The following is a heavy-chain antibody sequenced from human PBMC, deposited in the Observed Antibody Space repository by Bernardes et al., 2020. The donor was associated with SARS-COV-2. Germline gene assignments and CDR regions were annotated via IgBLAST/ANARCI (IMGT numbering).Heavy chain of an antibody. Sequence: GGSLRLSCAASGFTFSSYSMNWVRQAPGKGLEWASSISSSSSYIYYADSVKGRFTISRDNAKNSLYLQMNSLRAEDTAVYYCARDPFTTAGGVAARGSGVDYWGQGTLVTVSS. CDR1: GFTFSSYS. D-gene: IGHD2-15*01. V-gene: IGHV3-21*01. CDR2: ISSSSSYI. CDR3: ARDPFTTAGGVAARGSGVDY. J-gene: IGHJ4*02.